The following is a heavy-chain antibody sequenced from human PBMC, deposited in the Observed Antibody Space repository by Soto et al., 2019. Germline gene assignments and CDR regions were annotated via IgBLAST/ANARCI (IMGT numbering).Heavy chain of an antibody. Sequence: QVQLQESGPGLVKPSETRSLTCTVSGGSISRYYWNWIRQPPGKGLEWIGYIDYSGGTNYNPSLKSRVTISVDTSKNQFSLQLSSVTAADTAVYYCARNWSDFVDKYAFDIWGQGTMVTVSS. CDR1: GGSISRYY. CDR2: IDYSGGT. CDR3: ARNWSDFVDKYAFDI. J-gene: IGHJ3*02. V-gene: IGHV4-59*01. D-gene: IGHD3-3*01.